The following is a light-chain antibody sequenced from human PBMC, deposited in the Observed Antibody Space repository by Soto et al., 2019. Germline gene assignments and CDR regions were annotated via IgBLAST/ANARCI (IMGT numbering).Light chain of an antibody. Sequence: EIVMTQSPATLSLSPGERATLSCRASQSVSSNLAWYQQKPGQAPRLLIYGASTRATGVPARFSGSGSGTEFTLTISTLQSEDFAGYYCQQYDNWPPLTVGGGTKVDIK. V-gene: IGKV3-15*01. CDR2: GAS. CDR1: QSVSSN. J-gene: IGKJ4*01. CDR3: QQYDNWPPLT.